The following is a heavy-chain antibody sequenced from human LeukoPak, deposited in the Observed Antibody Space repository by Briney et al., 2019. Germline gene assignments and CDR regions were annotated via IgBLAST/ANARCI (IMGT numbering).Heavy chain of an antibody. D-gene: IGHD6-6*01. V-gene: IGHV1-69*05. Sequence: SVKVSCKASGGTFSSYAISWVRQAPGQGLEWMGGIIPIFGTANYAQKFQGRVTITTDESTSTAYMELSSLRSEDTAVYYCARGGDSGYSSSPYYYYYYYMDVWGKGTTVTVSS. J-gene: IGHJ6*03. CDR2: IIPIFGTA. CDR3: ARGGDSGYSSSPYYYYYYYMDV. CDR1: GGTFSSYA.